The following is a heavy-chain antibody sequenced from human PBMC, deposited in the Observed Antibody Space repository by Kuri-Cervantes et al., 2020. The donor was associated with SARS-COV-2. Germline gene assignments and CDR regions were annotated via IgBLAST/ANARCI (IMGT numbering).Heavy chain of an antibody. CDR1: GDSITNYY. Sequence: GSLRLSCTVSGDSITNYYLTWIRQPPGKGLDWIGYVSYNGATAYNPSLKSRVTMSLDTSKNQFSLRLSSVTAADTAVYYCSGRVDFSSVDYWGQGTLVTVSS. CDR2: VSYNGAT. D-gene: IGHD3/OR15-3a*01. J-gene: IGHJ4*02. CDR3: SGRVDFSSVDY. V-gene: IGHV4-59*01.